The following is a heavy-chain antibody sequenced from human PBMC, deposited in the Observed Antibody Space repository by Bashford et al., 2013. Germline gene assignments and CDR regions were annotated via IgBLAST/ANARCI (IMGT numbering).Heavy chain of an antibody. D-gene: IGHD6-13*01. V-gene: IGHV3-48*01. CDR2: ISSSSSSI. J-gene: IGHJ4*02. Sequence: VRQAPGKGLEWVSYISSSSSSIDYADSVKGRFTISRDNAKNSLYLQMNSLRAEDTAVYYCARDSGTSSWYYFELLGPGNPGHRLL. CDR3: ARDSGTSSWYYFEL.